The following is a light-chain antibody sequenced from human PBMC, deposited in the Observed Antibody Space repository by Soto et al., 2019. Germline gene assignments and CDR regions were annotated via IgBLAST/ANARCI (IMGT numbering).Light chain of an antibody. CDR1: QTISSW. CDR3: QHYNSYSEA. J-gene: IGKJ1*01. CDR2: KAS. Sequence: DIQMTQSPSTLSGSVGDRVTITCRASQTISSWLAWYQQKPGKAPKLLIYKASTLKSGVPSRFSGSGSGTEFTLTISSLQPATYYCQHYNSYSEAFGQRTKVDIK. V-gene: IGKV1-5*03.